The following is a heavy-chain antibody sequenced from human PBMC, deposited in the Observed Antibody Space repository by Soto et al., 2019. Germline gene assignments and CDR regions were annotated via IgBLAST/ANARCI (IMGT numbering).Heavy chain of an antibody. D-gene: IGHD2-2*01. CDR1: GFTFSSYA. Sequence: QVQLVESGGGVVQPGRSLRLSCAASGFTFSSYAMHWVRQAPGKGLEWVAVISYDGSNKYYADSVKGRFTISRDNSKNTLYLQMNSLRAEDTVVYYCARDRGVLVPAAMCFDYWGQGTLVTVSS. CDR3: ARDRGVLVPAAMCFDY. CDR2: ISYDGSNK. J-gene: IGHJ4*02. V-gene: IGHV3-30-3*01.